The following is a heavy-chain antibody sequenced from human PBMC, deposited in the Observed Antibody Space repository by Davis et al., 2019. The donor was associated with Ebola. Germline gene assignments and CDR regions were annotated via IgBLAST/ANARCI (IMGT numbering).Heavy chain of an antibody. CDR1: GYTFTGYN. Sequence: ASVKVSCKASGYTFTGYNMHWVRQAPGQGLEWMGRIISNSGGTNYAQKFQGRVTMTRDTSISTAYMKLSSLRSDDTAVYYCARGHNFGFEFWGQGALVTVSS. D-gene: IGHD1-1*01. V-gene: IGHV1-2*06. CDR3: ARGHNFGFEF. CDR2: IISNSGGT. J-gene: IGHJ4*02.